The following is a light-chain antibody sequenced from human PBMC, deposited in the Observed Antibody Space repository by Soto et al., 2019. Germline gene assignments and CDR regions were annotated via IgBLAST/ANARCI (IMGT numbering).Light chain of an antibody. Sequence: DIPMTQSPSSLSASVGDRVTITCRASQSVSSYLNWYQQIPGKAPKLLIYAASSLQRGVPSRFSGSGSGTDFTLTISSLQPEDFATFYCQQSYDAPLTFGGGTKVEIK. V-gene: IGKV1-39*01. CDR3: QQSYDAPLT. CDR2: AAS. J-gene: IGKJ4*01. CDR1: QSVSSY.